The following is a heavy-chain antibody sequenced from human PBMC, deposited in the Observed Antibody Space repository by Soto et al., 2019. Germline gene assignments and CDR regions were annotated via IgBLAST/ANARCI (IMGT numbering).Heavy chain of an antibody. CDR2: INHSGST. V-gene: IGHV4-34*01. Sequence: PSETLSLTCAVYGGSFSGYYWSWIRQPPGKGLEWIGEINHSGSTNYNPSLKSRVTISVDTSKNQFSLKLSSVTAADTAVYYCARHHGSGSYYNRKPWFDPWGQGTLVTVSS. D-gene: IGHD3-10*01. CDR1: GGSFSGYY. CDR3: ARHHGSGSYYNRKPWFDP. J-gene: IGHJ5*02.